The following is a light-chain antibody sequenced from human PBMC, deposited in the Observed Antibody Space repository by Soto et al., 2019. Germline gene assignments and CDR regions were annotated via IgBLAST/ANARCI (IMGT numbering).Light chain of an antibody. CDR3: QQYGSAPRLT. CDR1: QSVSSSY. J-gene: IGKJ4*01. Sequence: EIVLTQSPGTLSLSPGERATLSCRASQSVSSSYLAWYQQKPGQAPRLLIYGASSRATGIPDRFSGSGSGTDFTLTISRLEPEDLAVYYCQQYGSAPRLTFGGRTKVEIK. CDR2: GAS. V-gene: IGKV3-20*01.